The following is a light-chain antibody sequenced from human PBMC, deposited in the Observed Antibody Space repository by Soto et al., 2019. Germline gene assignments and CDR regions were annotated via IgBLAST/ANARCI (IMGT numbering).Light chain of an antibody. Sequence: QTVLTQPASVTGSPGQSTTISCTGTSSDVGAYNCVFWYQQHPGKAPKLMIYDVSNRPSGVSNRFSGSKSGNTASLTISGLQAEDEADYYCSLYTSESTYDLGAGTKVTVL. CDR1: SSDVGAYNC. CDR2: DVS. J-gene: IGLJ1*01. V-gene: IGLV2-14*03. CDR3: SLYTSESTYD.